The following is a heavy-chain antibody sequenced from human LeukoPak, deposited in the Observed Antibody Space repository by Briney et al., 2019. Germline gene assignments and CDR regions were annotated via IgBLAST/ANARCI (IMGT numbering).Heavy chain of an antibody. CDR3: ARDGYRRENCFDP. CDR1: GGSISSSGYY. CDR2: IFYSGNT. V-gene: IGHV4-39*02. D-gene: IGHD5-24*01. Sequence: SETLSLTCTVSGGSISSSGYYWGWIRQPPGKGLEWIGSIFYSGNTYYNPSLKCRVTISVDTSKNHFSLKLTSVTAADTAVYYCARDGYRRENCFDPWGQGTLVTVSS. J-gene: IGHJ5*02.